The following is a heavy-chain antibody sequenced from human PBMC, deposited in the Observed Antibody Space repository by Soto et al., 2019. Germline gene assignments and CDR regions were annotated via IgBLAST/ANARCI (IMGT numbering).Heavy chain of an antibody. CDR2: NIPILGPA. CDR3: ARAGLLYYRANWFDP. CDR1: GGTFSSYA. Sequence: SEKVSCKASGGTFSSYAISWLRQAPGQRLEWMGGNIPILGPANYAQKFQGRVTITADESTSTAYMELRSLRSEDTAVYSCARAGLLYYRANWFDPWGQGTLVSVSS. V-gene: IGHV1-69*13. D-gene: IGHD2-8*01. J-gene: IGHJ5*02.